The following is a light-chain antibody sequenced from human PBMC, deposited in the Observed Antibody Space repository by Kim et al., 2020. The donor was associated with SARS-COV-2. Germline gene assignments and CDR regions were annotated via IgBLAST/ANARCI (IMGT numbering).Light chain of an antibody. CDR1: SGSIASNY. J-gene: IGLJ3*02. CDR3: QSYDSSNWV. CDR2: EDN. Sequence: GKPVAISCTGSSGSIASNYVQWYQQRPGSAPTTVIYEDNQRPSGVPDRFSGAIDSSSNSASPPISGLKTEDEADYYCQSYDSSNWVFGGGTQLTVL. V-gene: IGLV6-57*02.